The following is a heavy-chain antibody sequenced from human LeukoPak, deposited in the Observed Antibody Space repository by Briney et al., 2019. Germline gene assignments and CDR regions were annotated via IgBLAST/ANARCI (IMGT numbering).Heavy chain of an antibody. J-gene: IGHJ4*02. Sequence: PGGSLRLSCAASGFTFSSYGMHRVRQAPGKGLEWVAVISYDGSNKYYADSVKGRFTVSRDNSKNTLYLQMNSLRAEDTAVYYCAKDGLWLLDYWGQGTLVTVSS. CDR2: ISYDGSNK. V-gene: IGHV3-30*18. CDR1: GFTFSSYG. D-gene: IGHD5-24*01. CDR3: AKDGLWLLDY.